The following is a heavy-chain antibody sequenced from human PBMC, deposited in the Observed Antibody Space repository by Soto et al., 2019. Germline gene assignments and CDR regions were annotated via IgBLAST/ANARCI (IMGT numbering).Heavy chain of an antibody. V-gene: IGHV4-4*02. D-gene: IGHD5-18*01. Sequence: QVQLQESGPGLVKPSGTLSLNCAVSGVSIGSHDWWTWVRQPPGKGLEWIGESHQSGNTNYNSSLESRVTISLDKSKNHFSLQLSSVTVADTAVYYCATRDTGRVYWGQGTLVTVSS. CDR2: SHQSGNT. J-gene: IGHJ4*02. CDR3: ATRDTGRVY. CDR1: GVSIGSHDW.